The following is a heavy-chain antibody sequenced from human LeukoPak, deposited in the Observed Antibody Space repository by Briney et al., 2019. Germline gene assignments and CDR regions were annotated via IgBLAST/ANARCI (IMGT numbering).Heavy chain of an antibody. CDR1: GGSFSDYY. J-gene: IGHJ6*02. CDR3: ARTSRHYYGSGKNLTPWPAGLDV. V-gene: IGHV4-59*01. Sequence: SETLSLTCTVSGGSFSDYYWTWIRQPPGKGLEWIGYSGSANCNPSLQSRATISVDTSKRHFSLTLSSVTAADTAVYYCARTSRHYYGSGKNLTPWPAGLDVWGQGTTVTVS. D-gene: IGHD3-10*01. CDR2: SGSA.